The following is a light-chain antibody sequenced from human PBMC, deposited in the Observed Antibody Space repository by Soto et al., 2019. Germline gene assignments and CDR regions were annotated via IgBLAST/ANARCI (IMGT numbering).Light chain of an antibody. CDR2: DVS. J-gene: IGLJ2*01. Sequence: QSVLTQPPSASGTPGQRVTISCSGGSSNIGSNAVTWYHQLPGKAPQLMIYDVSRRPSGVSNRFSGSKSGNTASLTISGLQAEDEADYFCSSYTSTRSLVFGGGTKVTVL. CDR1: SSNIGSNA. V-gene: IGLV2-14*01. CDR3: SSYTSTRSLV.